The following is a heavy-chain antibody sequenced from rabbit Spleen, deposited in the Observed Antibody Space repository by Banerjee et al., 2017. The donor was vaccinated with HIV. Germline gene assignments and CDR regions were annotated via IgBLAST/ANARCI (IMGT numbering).Heavy chain of an antibody. V-gene: IGHV1S7*01. CDR3: VRDTWNFNL. Sequence: HLKESGGGLVQPGGSLKLSCKASGFTLSSYYMNWVRQAPGKGLEWIGYIDPVFGSTYYASWVNGRFTISRHNAQNTLYLQLNSLTAADTATYFCVRDTWNFNLWGPGTLVTVS. J-gene: IGHJ4*01. CDR2: IDPVFGST. D-gene: IGHD3-1*01. CDR1: GFTLSSYY.